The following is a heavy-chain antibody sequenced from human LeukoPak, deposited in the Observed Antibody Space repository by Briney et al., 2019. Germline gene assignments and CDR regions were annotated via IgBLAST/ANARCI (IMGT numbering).Heavy chain of an antibody. J-gene: IGHJ4*02. V-gene: IGHV3-30*01. D-gene: IGHD5-24*01. Sequence: GGSLRLSCAASGFTFSSYAMHWVRQAPGKGLEWVAVISYDGSNKYYADSVKGRFTISRDNSKNTLYLQMNSLRAEDTAVYYCAREGEMATINGFDYWAREPWSPSPQ. CDR1: GFTFSSYA. CDR3: AREGEMATINGFDY. CDR2: ISYDGSNK.